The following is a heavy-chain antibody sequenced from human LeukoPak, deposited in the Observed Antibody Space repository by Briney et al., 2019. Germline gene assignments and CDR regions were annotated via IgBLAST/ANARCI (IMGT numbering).Heavy chain of an antibody. V-gene: IGHV4-4*07. CDR2: IYSTGST. CDR1: GDSLSGYN. Sequence: SEILSLTCIVSGDSLSGYNWSWIRQPAGKGPEWIGRIYSTGSTNYNPSLKSRVTMSVDRSKNQFSLRMNSMTAADTAVYFCVRDLGRFDSWGQGALVLVSS. J-gene: IGHJ5*01. CDR3: VRDLGRFDS.